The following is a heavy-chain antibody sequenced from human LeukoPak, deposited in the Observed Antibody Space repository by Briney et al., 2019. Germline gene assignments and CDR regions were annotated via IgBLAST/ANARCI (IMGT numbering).Heavy chain of an antibody. J-gene: IGHJ4*02. Sequence: GGSLRLSCAASGFTFSSYAMHWVRQAPGKGLEWVAVIPYDGSNKYYADSVKGRFTISRDNSKNTLYLQINSLRAEDTAVYYCARDKAPRGYSYGSLGYWGQGTLVTVSS. V-gene: IGHV3-30*04. D-gene: IGHD5-18*01. CDR1: GFTFSSYA. CDR2: IPYDGSNK. CDR3: ARDKAPRGYSYGSLGY.